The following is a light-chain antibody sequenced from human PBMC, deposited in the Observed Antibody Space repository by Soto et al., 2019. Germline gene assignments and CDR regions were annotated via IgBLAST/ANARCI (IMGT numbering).Light chain of an antibody. J-gene: IGKJ1*01. CDR3: KQYNNWPQT. CDR2: GTY. CDR1: QSVPRSY. Sequence: EIVLTQSPGTLSLSPGERATLSCRASQSVPRSYLAWYQQKPGQAPRLLIYGTYSRATGIQDRFSGSGSGTDFTLTIRRLQSEDFAVYYCKQYNNWPQTFGQGTKVDIK. V-gene: IGKV3-20*01.